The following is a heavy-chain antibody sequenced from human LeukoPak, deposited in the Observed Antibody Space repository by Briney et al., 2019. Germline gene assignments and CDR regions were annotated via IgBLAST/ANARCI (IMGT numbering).Heavy chain of an antibody. Sequence: AASVKVSCKASGYSFTGHYMHWVRQAPGQGLEWMGWISGYNGNTNYAQKLQGRVTMTTDTSTSTAYMELRSLKSDDTAVYYCASLKNYYDSSGYLVTDAFDIWGQGTMVTVSS. CDR1: GYSFTGHY. CDR2: ISGYNGNT. V-gene: IGHV1-18*04. D-gene: IGHD3-22*01. CDR3: ASLKNYYDSSGYLVTDAFDI. J-gene: IGHJ3*02.